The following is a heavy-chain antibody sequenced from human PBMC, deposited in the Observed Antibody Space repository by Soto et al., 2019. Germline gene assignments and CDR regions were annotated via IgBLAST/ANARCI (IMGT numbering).Heavy chain of an antibody. CDR2: ISGSGGST. Sequence: GYLRLSCAASGFTFSSYAMSWVRQAPGKGLEWVSAISGSGGSTYYADSVKGRFTISRDNSKNTLYLQMNRLRAEDTAVYYCAKDESSGYYSSLDYFDYWGQGTLVTVSS. CDR3: AKDESSGYYSSLDYFDY. V-gene: IGHV3-23*01. D-gene: IGHD3-22*01. J-gene: IGHJ4*02. CDR1: GFTFSSYA.